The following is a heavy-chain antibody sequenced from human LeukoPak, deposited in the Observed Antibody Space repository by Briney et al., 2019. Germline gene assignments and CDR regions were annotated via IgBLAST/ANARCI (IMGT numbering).Heavy chain of an antibody. CDR2: MKSNGGNT. Sequence: ASVKVSCKASGYTFTSYDINWVRQATGQGLEWMGWMKSNGGNTGYAQKFQGRVTMTRNTPISTAYMELSSLRSEDTAVYYCARGGSSGSGFDYWGQGTLVTVSS. J-gene: IGHJ4*02. CDR1: GYTFTSYD. CDR3: ARGGSSGSGFDY. D-gene: IGHD3-22*01. V-gene: IGHV1-8*01.